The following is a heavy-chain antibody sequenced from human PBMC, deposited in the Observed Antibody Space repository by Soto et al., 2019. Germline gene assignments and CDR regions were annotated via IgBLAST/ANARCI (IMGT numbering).Heavy chain of an antibody. D-gene: IGHD6-6*01. CDR2: IYYSGST. CDR3: ARDTESSSSGWYYYYGMDV. J-gene: IGHJ6*02. CDR1: GGSISSYY. V-gene: IGHV4-59*01. Sequence: SETLSLTCTVSGGSISSYYWSWIRQPPGKGLEWIGYIYYSGSTNYNPSLKSRVTISVDTSKNQFSLKLSSVTAADTAVYYCARDTESSSSGWYYYYGMDVWGQGTTVTVSS.